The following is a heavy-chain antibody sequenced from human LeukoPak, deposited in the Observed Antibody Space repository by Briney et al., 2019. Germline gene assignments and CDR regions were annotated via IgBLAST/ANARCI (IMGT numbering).Heavy chain of an antibody. CDR1: GASFSKYG. CDR3: ATEGFYF. V-gene: IGHV3-23*01. CDR2: ISRSGDIT. Sequence: GGSLRLSCAASGASFSKYGMKWVRQAAGAGLEYISGISRSGDITHYADSVKGRFTISRDNVNNTLYLQMNSLRAEDTALYYCATEGFYFWGPGTQVTVSS. J-gene: IGHJ4*02.